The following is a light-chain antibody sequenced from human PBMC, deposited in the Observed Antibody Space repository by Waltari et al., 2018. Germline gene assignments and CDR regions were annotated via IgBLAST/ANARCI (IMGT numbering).Light chain of an antibody. CDR2: DGN. CDR1: SSDIGSYDH. Sequence: QSALTQPASVSGSLGQSITISCPGSSSDIGSYDHVSWYQQHPGKAPKVIIFDGNYRPSGVAHRFSGSKSGITASLTISGLQAEDEADYFCKSFTTRATYVFGSGTRVTV. V-gene: IGLV2-14*03. J-gene: IGLJ1*01. CDR3: KSFTTRATYV.